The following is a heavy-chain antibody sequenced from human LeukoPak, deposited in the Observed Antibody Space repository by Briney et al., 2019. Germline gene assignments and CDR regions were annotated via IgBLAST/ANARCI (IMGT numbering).Heavy chain of an antibody. J-gene: IGHJ4*02. V-gene: IGHV3-66*01. CDR1: GFTVSSKY. D-gene: IGHD3-10*01. CDR3: ARDSGIKPFDY. CDR2: IYSGGSI. Sequence: GESLKISCAASGFTVSSKYMSWVRQAPGKGLEWVSIIYSGGSIYYADSVEGRFTISRDSSKNTLYLQMNSLRAEDTAVYYCARDSGIKPFDYWGQGTLVTVSS.